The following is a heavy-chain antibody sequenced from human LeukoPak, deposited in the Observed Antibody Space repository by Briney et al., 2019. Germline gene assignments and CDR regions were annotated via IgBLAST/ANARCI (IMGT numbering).Heavy chain of an antibody. V-gene: IGHV3-7*03. Sequence: GGSLRLSCAASGFTFSTYWMSWVRQAPGKGLEWVANIKQDGSEKYYVDSVKGRFTISRDNAKNSLYLQMNSLRAEDTALYYCAKDLGDSSPRGYGMDVWGQGTTVTVSS. J-gene: IGHJ6*02. CDR3: AKDLGDSSPRGYGMDV. D-gene: IGHD3-22*01. CDR1: GFTFSTYW. CDR2: IKQDGSEK.